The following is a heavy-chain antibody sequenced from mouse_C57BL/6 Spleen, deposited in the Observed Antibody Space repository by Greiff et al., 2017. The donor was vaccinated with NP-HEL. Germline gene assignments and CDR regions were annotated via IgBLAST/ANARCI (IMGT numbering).Heavy chain of an antibody. V-gene: IGHV1-82*01. J-gene: IGHJ3*01. CDR3: AIYDYDGAY. CDR2: IYPGDGDT. D-gene: IGHD2-4*01. Sequence: QVQLQQSGPELVKPGASVKISCKASGYAFSSSWMNWVKQRPGKGLEWIGRIYPGDGDTNYNGKFKGKATLTADKSSSTAYMQLSSLTSEDSAVYFCAIYDYDGAYWGQGTLVTVSA. CDR1: GYAFSSSW.